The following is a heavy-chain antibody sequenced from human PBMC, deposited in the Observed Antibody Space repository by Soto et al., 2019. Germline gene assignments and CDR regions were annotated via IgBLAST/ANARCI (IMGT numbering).Heavy chain of an antibody. CDR2: IIPIFGTA. J-gene: IGHJ4*02. D-gene: IGHD3-16*01. CDR3: ATGRRIWGVRLDY. V-gene: IGHV1-69*13. Sequence: SVKVSCKPSGGTFSSYAISWVRQAPGQGLEWMGGIIPIFGTANYAQKFQGRVTITADESTSTAYMELSSLRSEDTAVYYCATGRRIWGVRLDYWGQGTLVTVSS. CDR1: GGTFSSYA.